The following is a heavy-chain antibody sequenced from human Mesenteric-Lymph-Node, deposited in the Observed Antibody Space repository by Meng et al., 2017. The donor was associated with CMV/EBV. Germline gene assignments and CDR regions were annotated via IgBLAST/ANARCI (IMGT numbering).Heavy chain of an antibody. D-gene: IGHD2-2*01. V-gene: IGHV4-59*01. Sequence: SETLSLTCTVSGGSISSYYWSWIRQPPGKGLEWIGYIYYSGSTNYNPSLKSRDTISVDTSKNQFSLKLSSVTAADTAVYYCARDQGAHCSSTSCSLSYYYGMDVWGQGTTVTVSS. CDR2: IYYSGST. J-gene: IGHJ6*02. CDR3: ARDQGAHCSSTSCSLSYYYGMDV. CDR1: GGSISSYY.